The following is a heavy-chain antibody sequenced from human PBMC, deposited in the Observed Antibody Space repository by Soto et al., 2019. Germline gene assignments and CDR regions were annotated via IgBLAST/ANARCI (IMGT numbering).Heavy chain of an antibody. Sequence: QAQLMQSGAEVKKPGSSVRVSCKASGGTFSGYAINWVRQAPGQGLEWMGGIIPLFGKTDYGQKFQDRITIGADESTGTLYMDLRGLRSEDTAVYYCARDPRSITGTTSSEDFQHWGQGTLVSVSS. V-gene: IGHV1-69*01. D-gene: IGHD1-20*01. CDR3: ARDPRSITGTTSSEDFQH. CDR1: GGTFSGYA. J-gene: IGHJ1*01. CDR2: IIPLFGKT.